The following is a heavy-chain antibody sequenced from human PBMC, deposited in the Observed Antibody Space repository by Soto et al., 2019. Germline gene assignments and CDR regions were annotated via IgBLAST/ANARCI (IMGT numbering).Heavy chain of an antibody. Sequence: GGSLRLSCAASGFTFSSYSMNWVRQAPGKGLEWVSSISSSSSYIYYADSVKGRFTISRDNAKNSLYLQMNSLRAEDTAVYYCAIWEWPLGEASRYSDLRGPSTLVTGFS. CDR1: GFTFSSYS. J-gene: IGHJ2*01. V-gene: IGHV3-21*01. CDR2: ISSSSSYI. D-gene: IGHD3-3*01. CDR3: AIWEWPLGEASRYSDL.